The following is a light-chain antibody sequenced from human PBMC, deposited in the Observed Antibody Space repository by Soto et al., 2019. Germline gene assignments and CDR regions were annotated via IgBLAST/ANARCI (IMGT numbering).Light chain of an antibody. Sequence: DIQMTQSPSTLSASVGDRVTITCRASQSISTYLAWYQQKAGKAPKLLIYKASTLKSGVPSRFSGSGSGTDFTLTISSLQPEDFATYYCQQSYSTPWTFGQGTKVDIK. J-gene: IGKJ1*01. CDR3: QQSYSTPWT. V-gene: IGKV1-5*03. CDR1: QSISTY. CDR2: KAS.